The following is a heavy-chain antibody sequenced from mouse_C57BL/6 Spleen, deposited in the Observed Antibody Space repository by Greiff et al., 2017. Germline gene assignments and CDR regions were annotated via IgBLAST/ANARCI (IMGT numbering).Heavy chain of an antibody. D-gene: IGHD1-1*01. V-gene: IGHV1-47*01. CDR2: FYPYNDDT. CDR3: ARVDYYGSGHYYAMDY. J-gene: IGHJ4*01. Sequence: LVESGAELVKPGASVKMSCKASGYTFTTYPIEWMKQNHGKSLEWIGNFYPYNDDTKYNEKFKGKATLTAETSSSTAYLELSRLTSDDSAVYYCARVDYYGSGHYYAMDYWGQGTSVTVSS. CDR1: GYTFTTYP.